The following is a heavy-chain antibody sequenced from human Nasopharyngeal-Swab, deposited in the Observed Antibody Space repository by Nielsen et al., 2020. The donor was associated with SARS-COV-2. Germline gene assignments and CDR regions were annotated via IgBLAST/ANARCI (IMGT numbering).Heavy chain of an antibody. CDR3: ARDEDV. Sequence: VGQAPGQGLEGMGWINTANGDTRYSQKFQDRVTISTDTSAISTDTSATTAYMELSSLGSEDTAVYFCARDEDVWGQGTTVTVSS. CDR2: INTANGDT. J-gene: IGHJ6*02. V-gene: IGHV1-3*04.